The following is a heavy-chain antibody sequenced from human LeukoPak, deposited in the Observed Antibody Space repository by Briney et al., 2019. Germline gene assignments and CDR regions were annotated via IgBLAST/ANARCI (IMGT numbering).Heavy chain of an antibody. CDR3: ARSVEGYCSGGSCYSYSYYMDV. Sequence: SETLSLTCTVSGGSISGFYWSWIRQPPGKGLEWIGYMSNNGATNYNPSLKSRITISVDTSKDQFSLKLNSVTAADTAVYYCARSVEGYCSGGSCYSYSYYMDVWGKGTTVTVSS. J-gene: IGHJ6*03. CDR2: MSNNGAT. V-gene: IGHV4-59*01. CDR1: GGSISGFY. D-gene: IGHD2-15*01.